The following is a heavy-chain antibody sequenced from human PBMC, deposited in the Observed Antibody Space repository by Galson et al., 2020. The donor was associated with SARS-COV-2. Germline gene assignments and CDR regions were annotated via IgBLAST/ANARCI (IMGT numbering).Heavy chain of an antibody. D-gene: IGHD5-12*01. J-gene: IGHJ4*02. CDR2: IDWDDDK. Sequence: SGPTLVKPTQTLTLTCTFSGFSLTTSGMGVTWIRQPPGKALEWLALIDWDDDKYYSTSLRTRLTISRDTSKNQVFLTMTNMDPVDTATYYCARMADGYGGCDYGSSPFDYWGQGTLVTVSS. CDR3: ARMADGYGGCDYGSSPFDY. V-gene: IGHV2-70*01. CDR1: GFSLTTSGMG.